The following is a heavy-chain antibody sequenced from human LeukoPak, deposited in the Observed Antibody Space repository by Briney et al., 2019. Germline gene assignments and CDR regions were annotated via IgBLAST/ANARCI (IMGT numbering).Heavy chain of an antibody. V-gene: IGHV4-59*01. Sequence: SETLSLTCTVSGGSINSYYWNWIRQPPGKGLEWIGYIYYSGSTNYNPSLKSRVTISVDTSKNQFSLKLNSVTAADTAVYYCAREAITGGTTGPFDYWGQGTLVTVSS. CDR2: IYYSGST. CDR1: GGSINSYY. D-gene: IGHD1-20*01. J-gene: IGHJ4*02. CDR3: AREAITGGTTGPFDY.